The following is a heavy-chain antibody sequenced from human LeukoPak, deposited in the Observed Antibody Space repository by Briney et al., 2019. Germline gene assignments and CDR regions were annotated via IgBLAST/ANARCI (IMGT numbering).Heavy chain of an antibody. CDR2: INPSGGST. Sequence: ASVKVSFKASGYTFTSYYMHWVRQAPGQGLEWMGIINPSGGSTSYAQKFQGRVTMTRDTSTSTVYMELSSLRSEDTAVYYCARPMVRGVIPNYPPFYWGQGTLVTVSS. J-gene: IGHJ4*02. V-gene: IGHV1-46*01. CDR1: GYTFTSYY. CDR3: ARPMVRGVIPNYPPFY. D-gene: IGHD3-10*01.